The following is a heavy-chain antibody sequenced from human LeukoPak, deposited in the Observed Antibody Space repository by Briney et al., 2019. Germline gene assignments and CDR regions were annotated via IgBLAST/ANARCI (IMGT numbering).Heavy chain of an antibody. Sequence: GGSLRLSCAGSGFTFSSYSMNWVRQAPGKGLEWVSYISSSSGNIYYADSVKGRFTISRDNAKNSLFLQMNSLRAEDTAVYYCARASTGNYYPDYWGQGTLVTVSS. V-gene: IGHV3-48*01. D-gene: IGHD1-7*01. CDR2: ISSSSGNI. CDR1: GFTFSSYS. J-gene: IGHJ4*02. CDR3: ARASTGNYYPDY.